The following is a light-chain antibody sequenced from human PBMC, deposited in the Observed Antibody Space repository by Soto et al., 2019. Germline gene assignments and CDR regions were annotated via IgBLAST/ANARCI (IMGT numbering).Light chain of an antibody. V-gene: IGLV2-14*03. CDR2: DVS. Sequence: QCVLTQPAYVYGSPGQSITISCTGTSSDVGGYNYVSWYQHHPGKAPKLMIYDVSNRPSGVSNRFSGSKSGNTASLTISGLQAEDEADYYCSSYTSSSTDVFGTGTKVTVL. J-gene: IGLJ1*01. CDR1: SSDVGGYNY. CDR3: SSYTSSSTDV.